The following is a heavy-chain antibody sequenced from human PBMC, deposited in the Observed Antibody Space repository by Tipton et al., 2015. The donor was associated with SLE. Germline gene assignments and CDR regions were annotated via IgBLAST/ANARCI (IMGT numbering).Heavy chain of an antibody. J-gene: IGHJ3*02. CDR2: INHSGST. CDR3: ARTSPSHLGAFDT. V-gene: IGHV4-34*01. Sequence: LRLSCAVYGGSFSGYYWSWIRQPPGKGLEWIGEINHSGSTNYNPSLKSRVTISVDTSKNQFSLKVSSVTAADTAVYYCARTSPSHLGAFDTWGQGTMVTVSS. D-gene: IGHD2-2*01. CDR1: GGSFSGYY.